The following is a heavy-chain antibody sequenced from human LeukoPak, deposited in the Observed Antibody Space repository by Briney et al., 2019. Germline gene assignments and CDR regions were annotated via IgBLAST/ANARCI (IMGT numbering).Heavy chain of an antibody. Sequence: GGSPRLSCAASGFTFSSYAMSWVRQAPGKGLEWVSAISGSGGSTNYAGSVKGRFTISRDNSENTLYLQLNSLRAEDTALYYCAKGYSSAWYYFDCWGQGTLVTVSS. J-gene: IGHJ4*02. CDR2: ISGSGGST. CDR1: GFTFSSYA. V-gene: IGHV3-23*01. CDR3: AKGYSSAWYYFDC. D-gene: IGHD6-19*01.